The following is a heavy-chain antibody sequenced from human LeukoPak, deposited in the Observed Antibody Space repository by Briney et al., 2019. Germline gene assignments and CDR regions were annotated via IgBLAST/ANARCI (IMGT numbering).Heavy chain of an antibody. Sequence: TSETLSLTCTVSGGSISSYYWNWIRQPPGKGLEWIGYIYYSGSTNYNPSLKSRVTISVDTSKNQFSLKLSSVTAADTAVYYCARGADSSGYYSIFYFDYCGQGTLVTVSS. CDR2: IYYSGST. CDR1: GGSISSYY. V-gene: IGHV4-59*01. CDR3: ARGADSSGYYSIFYFDY. D-gene: IGHD3-22*01. J-gene: IGHJ4*02.